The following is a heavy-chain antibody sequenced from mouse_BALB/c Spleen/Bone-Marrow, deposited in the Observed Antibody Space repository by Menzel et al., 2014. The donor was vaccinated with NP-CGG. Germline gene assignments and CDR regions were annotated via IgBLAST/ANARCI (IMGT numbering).Heavy chain of an antibody. V-gene: IGHV12-1-1*01. J-gene: IGHJ2*01. CDR2: ICYEGSI. D-gene: IGHD2-14*01. CDR3: SREKWVRQTYYFDY. Sequence: VQRVESGPAVIKPSQSLSLTCIVSGFSIXSSSYCWHWIRQPPGKGLEWMGRICYEGSIYYSPSIKSRSTISRDTSLNKFFIQLSSVTNEDTAMYYCSREKWVRQTYYFDYWGQGTTLTVSS. CDR1: GFSIXSSSYC.